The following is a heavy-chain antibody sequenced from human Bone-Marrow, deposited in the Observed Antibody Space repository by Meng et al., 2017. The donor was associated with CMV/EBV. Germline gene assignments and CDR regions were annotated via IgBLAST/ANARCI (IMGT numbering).Heavy chain of an antibody. V-gene: IGHV4-34*01. J-gene: IGHJ4*02. D-gene: IGHD1-1*01. CDR2: ISHSGST. CDR3: VRGESVLDEPADGNFDY. CDR1: GFTFSSYW. Sequence: ESLKISCAASGFTFSSYWMSWIRQPPGKGLEWIGEISHSGSTNYNPSLKSRVTISVDTSKNQLSLKLRSLSAADTAVYYCVRGESVLDEPADGNFDYWGQGTLVTVYS.